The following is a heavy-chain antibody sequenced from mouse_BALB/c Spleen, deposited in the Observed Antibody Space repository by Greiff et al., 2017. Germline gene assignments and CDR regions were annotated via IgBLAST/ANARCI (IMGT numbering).Heavy chain of an antibody. V-gene: IGHV5-9-4*01. J-gene: IGHJ4*01. CDR2: ISSGGSYT. CDR3: ARYGNYDYYAMDY. Sequence: EVQVVESGGGLVKPGGSLKLSCAASGFTFSSYAMSWVRQSPEKRLEWVAEISSGGSYTYYPDTVTGRFTISRDNAKNTLYLEMSSLRSEDTAMYYCARYGNYDYYAMDYWGQGTSVTVSS. D-gene: IGHD2-1*01. CDR1: GFTFSSYA.